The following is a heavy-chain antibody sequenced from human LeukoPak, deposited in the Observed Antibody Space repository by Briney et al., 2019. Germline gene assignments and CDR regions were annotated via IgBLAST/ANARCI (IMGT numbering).Heavy chain of an antibody. D-gene: IGHD2-2*01. J-gene: IGHJ6*02. CDR2: ISAYNGNT. V-gene: IGHV1-18*01. CDR1: GYTFTSYG. CDR3: ARDPIVVVPYGMDV. Sequence: ASVKVSCKASGYTFTSYGISWVRPAPGQGLEWMGWISAYNGNTNYAQKLQGRVTMTTDTSTSTAYMELRSLRSDDTAVYYCARDPIVVVPYGMDVWGQGTTVTVSS.